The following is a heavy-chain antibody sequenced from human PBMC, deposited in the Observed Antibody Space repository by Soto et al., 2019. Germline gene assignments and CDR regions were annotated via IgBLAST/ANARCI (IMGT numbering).Heavy chain of an antibody. CDR2: VFHTGTT. V-gene: IGHV4-4*02. J-gene: IGHJ4*02. D-gene: IGHD6-19*01. CDR1: GDSVSSPYS. CDR3: ARSAGWYAVHS. Sequence: QVQLQESGPGLVKPSGTLSLTCAVSGDSVSSPYSWCWVRQPPGKGLEWIGEVFHTGTTSYNPSLRSRVTISMDKSNNQFSLDLSYVTAADTAVYYCARSAGWYAVHSWGPGTLVIVSS.